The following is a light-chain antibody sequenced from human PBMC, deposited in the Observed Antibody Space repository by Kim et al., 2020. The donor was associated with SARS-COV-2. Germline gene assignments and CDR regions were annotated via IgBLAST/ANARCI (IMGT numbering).Light chain of an antibody. CDR2: HVS. CDR3: SSYTTSSLYV. Sequence: GQSITLTCTGTSSDVGAYSYVSWYQQHPGEAPKLIIYHVSNRPSGISSRFSGSKSGNAASLTISGLQAEDEADYYCSSYTTSSLYVFGTGTKVTVL. CDR1: SSDVGAYSY. V-gene: IGLV2-14*03. J-gene: IGLJ1*01.